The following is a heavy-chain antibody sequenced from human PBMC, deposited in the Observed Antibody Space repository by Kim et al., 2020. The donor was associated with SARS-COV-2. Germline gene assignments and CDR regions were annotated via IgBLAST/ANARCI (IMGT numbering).Heavy chain of an antibody. Sequence: GGSLRLSCAASGFTFSSYEMNWVRQAPGKGLEWVSYISSSGSTIYYADSVKGRFTISRDNAKHSLYLQMNSLIAEDTAVYYFATEDAMDYLGQGTLVTVS. CDR3: ATEDAMDY. D-gene: IGHD2-15*01. CDR2: ISSSGSTI. J-gene: IGHJ4*02. V-gene: IGHV3-48*03. CDR1: GFTFSSYE.